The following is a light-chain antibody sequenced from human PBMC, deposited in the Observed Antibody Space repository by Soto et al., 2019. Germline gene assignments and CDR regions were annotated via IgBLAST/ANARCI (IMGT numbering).Light chain of an antibody. CDR2: DVS. J-gene: IGLJ2*01. CDR3: SSYTGSSSVV. CDR1: SRDIGTYNY. Sequence: QSVLTQPASVSGSPGQSITISCTGTSRDIGTYNYVSWYQQHPGEAPKLMIYDVSNRPSGVSNRFSGSKSDNTASLTISGLQAEDGADYYCSSYTGSSSVVFGGGTKVTVL. V-gene: IGLV2-14*01.